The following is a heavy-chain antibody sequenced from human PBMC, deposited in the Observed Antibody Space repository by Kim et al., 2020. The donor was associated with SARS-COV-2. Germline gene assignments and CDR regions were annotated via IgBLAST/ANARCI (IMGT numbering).Heavy chain of an antibody. D-gene: IGHD3-22*01. Sequence: SETLSLTCTVSGGSISSGGYYWSWIRQHPGKGLEWIGYIYYSGSTYYNPSLKSRVTISVDTSKNQFSLKLSSVTAADTAVYYCARDPRSLRYDSSGYDAFDIWGQGTMVTVSS. CDR1: GGSISSGGYY. CDR3: ARDPRSLRYDSSGYDAFDI. CDR2: IYYSGST. V-gene: IGHV4-31*03. J-gene: IGHJ3*02.